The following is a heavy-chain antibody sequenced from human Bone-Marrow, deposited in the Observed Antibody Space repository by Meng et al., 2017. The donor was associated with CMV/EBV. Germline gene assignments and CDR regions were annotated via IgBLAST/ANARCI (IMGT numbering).Heavy chain of an antibody. CDR2: INHSGST. CDR3: ARGRGMVRGVITY. V-gene: IGHV4-34*01. CDR1: GGSLSGYY. J-gene: IGHJ4*02. Sequence: CAVYGGSLSGYYWSWIRQPPGKGLKWIGEINHSGSTNYNPSLKSRVTISVDTSKNQFSLKLSSVTAADTAVYYCARGRGMVRGVITYWGQGTLVTVSS. D-gene: IGHD3-10*01.